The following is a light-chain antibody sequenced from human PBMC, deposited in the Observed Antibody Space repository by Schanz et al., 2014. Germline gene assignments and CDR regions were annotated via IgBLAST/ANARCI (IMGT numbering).Light chain of an antibody. J-gene: IGKJ1*01. V-gene: IGKV3-20*01. CDR1: QNIFSN. CDR3: QQYGYSPRT. Sequence: EMVMTQSPATLSVSPGERATLSCRASQNIFSNLAWYQQKSGQAPRLLIFGASTRATGIPDRFSGSGSGTGSGTDFTLTISRLEPEDFGVYYCQQYGYSPRTFGQGTRVEIK. CDR2: GAS.